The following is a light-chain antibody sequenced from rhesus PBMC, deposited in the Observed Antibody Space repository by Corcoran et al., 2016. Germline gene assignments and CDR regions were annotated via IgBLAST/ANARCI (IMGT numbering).Light chain of an antibody. CDR3: LQYNSDPLT. J-gene: IGKJ4*01. CDR2: AAS. V-gene: IGKV1-43*02. Sequence: DIQMTQSPSSLSASVGDRVTITCRVSQGINTNLNWYQQKPGKAPKRLFYAASSLESGVPSRLRGSGSGTDFTLTISSLQTGDFVSYDCLQYNSDPLTFGGGTKVEIK. CDR1: QGINTN.